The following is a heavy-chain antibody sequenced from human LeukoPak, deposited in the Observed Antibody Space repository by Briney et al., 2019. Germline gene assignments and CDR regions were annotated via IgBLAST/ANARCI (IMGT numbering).Heavy chain of an antibody. CDR1: GFTFSSYG. Sequence: GGSLRLSCAASGFTFSSYGMHWARQAPGKGLEWVAVISYDGSNKYYADSVKGRFTISRDNSKNTLYLQMNSLRAEDTAVYYCAKGGYSGYDYGPTNYYGMDVWGQGTTVTVSS. D-gene: IGHD5-12*01. V-gene: IGHV3-30*18. CDR3: AKGGYSGYDYGPTNYYGMDV. CDR2: ISYDGSNK. J-gene: IGHJ6*02.